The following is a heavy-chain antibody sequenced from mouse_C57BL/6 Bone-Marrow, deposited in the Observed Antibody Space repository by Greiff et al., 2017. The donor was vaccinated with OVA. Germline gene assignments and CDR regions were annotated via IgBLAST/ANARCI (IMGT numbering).Heavy chain of an antibody. CDR2: ISSGGSYT. J-gene: IGHJ4*01. CDR3: ARQGGYAMDY. Sequence: EVKLMESGGDLVKPGGSLKLSCAASGFTFSSYGMSWVRQTPDKRLEWVATISSGGSYTYYPDSVKGRFTISRDNAKNTLYLQMSSLKSEDTAMYYCARQGGYAMDYWGQGTSVTVSS. V-gene: IGHV5-6*01. CDR1: GFTFSSYG.